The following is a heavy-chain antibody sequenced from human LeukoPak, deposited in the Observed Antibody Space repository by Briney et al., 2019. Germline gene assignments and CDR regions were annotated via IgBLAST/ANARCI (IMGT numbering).Heavy chain of an antibody. D-gene: IGHD5-18*01. CDR3: AKDADTATIIYWYFDL. V-gene: IGHV3-30*18. Sequence: EGSLRLSCAASGFRFGNYGMHWVRQAPGKGLEWVAVMSDDGRNKYYADSVRGRFTISRDNSKNMLYLQMNNLRPEDTAVYHCAKDADTATIIYWYFDLWGRGTLVTVSS. CDR2: MSDDGRNK. CDR1: GFRFGNYG. J-gene: IGHJ2*01.